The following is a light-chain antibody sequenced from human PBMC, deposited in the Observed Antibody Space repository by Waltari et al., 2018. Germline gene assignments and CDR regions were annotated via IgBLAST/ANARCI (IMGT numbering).Light chain of an antibody. CDR2: AAS. Sequence: DIQMTQSPSSLSASVGDRVTITCRASQGISNYLAWDQQQPGKVPKLLIYAASTLQSGVPSRFSGGGSGTDFTLTISSLQPEDVATYYCQKYNNALFAFGPGTKVDIK. CDR3: QKYNNALFA. J-gene: IGKJ3*01. V-gene: IGKV1-27*01. CDR1: QGISNY.